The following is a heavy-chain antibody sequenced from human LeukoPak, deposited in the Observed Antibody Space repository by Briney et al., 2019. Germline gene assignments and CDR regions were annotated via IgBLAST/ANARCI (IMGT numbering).Heavy chain of an antibody. CDR1: SASISSYY. CDR3: ARERGDSSWHDY. V-gene: IGHV4-59*01. D-gene: IGHD6-13*01. Sequence: SETLSLTCTVSSASISSYYWSWIRQCPGKVLEWIGYISNSGSAYYNPSYRSRVTTSADTSKNQLSLKVTSVTAADTAVYYCARERGDSSWHDYWGQGTLVTVSS. CDR2: ISNSGSA. J-gene: IGHJ4*02.